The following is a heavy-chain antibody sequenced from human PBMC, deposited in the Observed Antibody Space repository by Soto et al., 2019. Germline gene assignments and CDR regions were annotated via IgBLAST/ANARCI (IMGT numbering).Heavy chain of an antibody. CDR2: IYYSGST. J-gene: IGHJ5*02. CDR3: AREQDYYDSSGSLLSGWFDP. D-gene: IGHD3-22*01. Sequence: QVQLQESGPGLVNPSQTLSLTCTVSGGSISSGGYYWSWIRQHPGKGLEWIGYIYYSGSTYYNPSLKSRVTISVDTSKNQFSLKLSSVTAADTAVYYCAREQDYYDSSGSLLSGWFDPWGQGTLVTISS. V-gene: IGHV4-31*03. CDR1: GGSISSGGYY.